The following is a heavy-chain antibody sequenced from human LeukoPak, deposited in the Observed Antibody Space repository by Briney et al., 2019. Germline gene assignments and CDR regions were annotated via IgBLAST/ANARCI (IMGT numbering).Heavy chain of an antibody. Sequence: SEILSLTCTVSGGSIRSSYYYWGWIRQPPGKGLEWIGSIYDSGSTYYNPSLKSRVTISVDTSKNQFSLKLSSVTAADTAVYYCAREAMVTSPGAFDIWGQGTMVTVSS. CDR1: GGSIRSSYYY. J-gene: IGHJ3*02. V-gene: IGHV4-39*02. CDR3: AREAMVTSPGAFDI. D-gene: IGHD5-18*01. CDR2: IYDSGST.